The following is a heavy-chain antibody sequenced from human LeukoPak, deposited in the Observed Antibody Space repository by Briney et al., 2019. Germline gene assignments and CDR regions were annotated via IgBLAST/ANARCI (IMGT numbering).Heavy chain of an antibody. CDR3: ARKNRGYSGYGFGY. Sequence: PSETLSLTCTVSGGSIGIYYWNWIRQPAGKGLEWIGRIFTSGIANYNPSLKSRVTMSVDTSKNQFSLNLSSVTAADTAVYYCARKNRGYSGYGFGYWGQGTLVTVSS. CDR1: GGSIGIYY. CDR2: IFTSGIA. J-gene: IGHJ4*02. D-gene: IGHD5-12*01. V-gene: IGHV4-4*07.